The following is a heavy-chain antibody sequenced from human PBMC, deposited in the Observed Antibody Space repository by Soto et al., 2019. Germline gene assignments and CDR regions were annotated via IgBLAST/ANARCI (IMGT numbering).Heavy chain of an antibody. Sequence: ASVKVSCKASGYTFTAYPVHWVRQAPGQRLEWMGWINGANGDTGYSQKFQGRVTVTRDTSANTVYMELSSLTSEDTALYYCARKDYYGAGTYYFDHWGQGTLVTVSS. J-gene: IGHJ4*02. V-gene: IGHV1-3*01. CDR2: INGANGDT. D-gene: IGHD3-10*01. CDR3: ARKDYYGAGTYYFDH. CDR1: GYTFTAYP.